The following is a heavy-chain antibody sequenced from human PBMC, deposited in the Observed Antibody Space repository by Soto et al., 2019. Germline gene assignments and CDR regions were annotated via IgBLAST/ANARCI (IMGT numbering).Heavy chain of an antibody. J-gene: IGHJ6*01. CDR3: ARYDVLCDGGRYYRVPLYV. CDR2: IQSGGPT. V-gene: IGHV3-66*01. CDR1: GFTVSSKY. D-gene: IGHD1-26*01. Sequence: GGYLRLSCAASGFTVSSKYMSWVRHAPGKGLEWVSLIQSGGPTYYADSVKGRFTISRDTSENTVHLQMDSLRAEDTAVYYCARYDVLCDGGRYYRVPLYVWGQGTTVTVSS.